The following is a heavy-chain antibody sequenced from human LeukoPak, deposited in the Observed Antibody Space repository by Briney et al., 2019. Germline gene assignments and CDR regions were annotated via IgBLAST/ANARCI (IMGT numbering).Heavy chain of an antibody. D-gene: IGHD3-10*01. CDR2: IKSDGSST. CDR3: AKDHYVSGRYDAFDI. J-gene: IGHJ3*02. V-gene: IGHV3-74*01. Sequence: GGSLRLSCAASGFTFSSYWMHWVRHAPGKGLVWVSRIKSDGSSTSYADSVKGRFTISRDNAKNTLYLQMNSLRAEDTAVYYRAKDHYVSGRYDAFDIWGQGTMVTVSS. CDR1: GFTFSSYW.